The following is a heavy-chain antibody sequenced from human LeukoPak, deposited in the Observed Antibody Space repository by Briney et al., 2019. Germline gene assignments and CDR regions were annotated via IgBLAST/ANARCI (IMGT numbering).Heavy chain of an antibody. V-gene: IGHV3-15*01. J-gene: IGHJ4*02. CDR2: IRSKPDGGTT. CDR1: GFGFSNTW. Sequence: GGSLRLSCAASGFGFSNTWMGWVRQAPGKGLEWVGRIRSKPDGGTTDYAAPVKGRFTISRDDSKKTLYLQMNSLKTEDTAVYYCTRLRVGEDFDYWGQGTLVTVSS. CDR3: TRLRVGEDFDY. D-gene: IGHD1-26*01.